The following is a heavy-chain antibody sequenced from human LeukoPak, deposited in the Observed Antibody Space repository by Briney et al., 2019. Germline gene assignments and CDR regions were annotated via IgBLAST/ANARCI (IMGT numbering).Heavy chain of an antibody. CDR1: GGSISSYY. CDR2: IYYSEST. J-gene: IGHJ4*02. CDR3: ARRTSTGLDY. V-gene: IGHV4-59*08. Sequence: SETLSLTCTVSGGSISSYYWSWIRQPPGKGLEWIGYIYYSESTNYNPSLKSRVTISVDTSKNQFSLKLSSVTAADTAVYYCARRTSTGLDYWGQGTLVTVSS.